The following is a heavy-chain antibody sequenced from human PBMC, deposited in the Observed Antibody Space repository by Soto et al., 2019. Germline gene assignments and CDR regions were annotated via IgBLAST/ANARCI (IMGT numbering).Heavy chain of an antibody. V-gene: IGHV3-30*18. J-gene: IGHJ6*02. CDR3: AKDRGCITIFCPEGYYYYGMDV. Sequence: QVQLVESGGGVVQPGRSLRLSCAASGFTFSSYGMHWVRQAPGKGLEWVAVISYDGSNKYYADSVKGRFTISRDNSKNTLDLQMNSLRAEDTAVYYCAKDRGCITIFCPEGYYYYGMDVWGQGTTVTVSS. CDR2: ISYDGSNK. D-gene: IGHD3-9*01. CDR1: GFTFSSYG.